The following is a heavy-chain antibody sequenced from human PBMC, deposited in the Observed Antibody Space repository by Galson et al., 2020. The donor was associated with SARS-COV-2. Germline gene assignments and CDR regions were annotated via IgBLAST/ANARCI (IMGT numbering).Heavy chain of an antibody. Sequence: NSGGSLRLSCAASGLNFRDNYMSWIRQAPGKGLEWLAFFSRSGISIYYASSVEGRFTISRDSAKNSLSLQMNSLRVEDTAVYYCARALHGYNFFELWGRCTLVTVSS. CDR2: FSRSGISI. J-gene: IGHJ2*01. CDR3: ARALHGYNFFEL. V-gene: IGHV3-11*04. D-gene: IGHD5-12*01. CDR1: GLNFRDNY.